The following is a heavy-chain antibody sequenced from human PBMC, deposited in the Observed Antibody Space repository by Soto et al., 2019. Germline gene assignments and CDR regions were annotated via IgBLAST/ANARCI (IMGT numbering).Heavy chain of an antibody. CDR2: ISTSSSYI. CDR1: GFTFSSYS. D-gene: IGHD1-1*01. CDR3: ARADVYNSFDY. V-gene: IGHV3-21*01. J-gene: IGHJ4*02. Sequence: EVQLVESGGGLVKPGGSLRLSCAASGFTFSSYSMNWVRQAPGKGLEWVSSISTSSSYIYYTDSVKGRFTISKDYAKNSLDLQMNRLRVEDTAVYFCARADVYNSFDYWGQGTLVTVSS.